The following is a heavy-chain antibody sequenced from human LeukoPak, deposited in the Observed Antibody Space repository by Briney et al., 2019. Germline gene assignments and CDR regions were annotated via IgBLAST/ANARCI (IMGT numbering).Heavy chain of an antibody. D-gene: IGHD2-15*01. J-gene: IGHJ3*02. V-gene: IGHV3-66*01. CDR3: ARGYCSGGSCYWGAFDI. CDR2: VYSGGST. CDR1: GFTVSSNY. Sequence: GGSLRLSCAASGFTVSSNYMSWVRQAPGKGLEWVSVVYSGGSTYYADSVKGRFTISRDNSKNTLYLQMNNLRAEDTAVYYCARGYCSGGSCYWGAFDIWGQGSMVTVSS.